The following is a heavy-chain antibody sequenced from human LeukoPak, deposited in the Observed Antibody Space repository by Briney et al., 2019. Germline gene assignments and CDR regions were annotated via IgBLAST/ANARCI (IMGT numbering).Heavy chain of an antibody. CDR3: ARALGATFRTHFDP. Sequence: GGSLRLSCAASGFTISSYAMHWVRQAPGKGLEWVAVISYDGSNKYYADSVKGRFTISRDNSKNTLYLQMNSLRAEDTAVYYCARALGATFRTHFDPWGQGTLVTVSS. J-gene: IGHJ5*02. D-gene: IGHD1-26*01. CDR1: GFTISSYA. V-gene: IGHV3-30-3*01. CDR2: ISYDGSNK.